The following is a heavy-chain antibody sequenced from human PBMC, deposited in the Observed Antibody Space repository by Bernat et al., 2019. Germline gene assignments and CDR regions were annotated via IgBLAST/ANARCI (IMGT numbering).Heavy chain of an antibody. Sequence: QVQLQESGPGLVMPSQTLSLTCTVSGDSISSGAYYWSWIRQHPGKGLEWIGYIYYSGSTYYNPSLKSRVTISVDTSKNQLSLKLSSVTAADTAVYYCARDSGGRGIAVAGNFDYWGQGTLVTVSS. CDR1: GDSISSGAYY. CDR2: IYYSGST. CDR3: ARDSGGRGIAVAGNFDY. V-gene: IGHV4-31*03. D-gene: IGHD6-19*01. J-gene: IGHJ4*02.